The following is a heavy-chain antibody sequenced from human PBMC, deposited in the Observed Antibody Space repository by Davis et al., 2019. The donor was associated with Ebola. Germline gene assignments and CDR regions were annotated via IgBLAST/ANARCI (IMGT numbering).Heavy chain of an antibody. V-gene: IGHV1-46*01. J-gene: IGHJ4*02. CDR1: GYTLTELS. CDR3: ATGGVGGGYFDY. Sequence: AASVKVSCKVSGYTLTELSMHWVRQAPGQGLEWMGIINPSGGSTSYAQKFQGRVTMTRDTSTSTVYMELSSLRSEDTAVYYCATGGVGGGYFDYWGQGTLVTVSS. D-gene: IGHD3-16*01. CDR2: INPSGGST.